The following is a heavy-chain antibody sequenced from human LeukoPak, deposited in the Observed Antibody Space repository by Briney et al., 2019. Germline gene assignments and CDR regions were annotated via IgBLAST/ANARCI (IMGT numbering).Heavy chain of an antibody. CDR1: GFTFSSYW. J-gene: IGHJ4*02. D-gene: IGHD3-10*01. CDR3: ARPLYGSGRSYY. CDR2: VSSDGSST. Sequence: GGSLRLSCAASGFTFSSYWMHWVRQAPGKGLVWVSRVSSDGSSTNYADSVKGRFTISRDNTKNSLYLQMNSLRAEDTAVYYCARPLYGSGRSYYWGQGTLVTVSS. V-gene: IGHV3-74*01.